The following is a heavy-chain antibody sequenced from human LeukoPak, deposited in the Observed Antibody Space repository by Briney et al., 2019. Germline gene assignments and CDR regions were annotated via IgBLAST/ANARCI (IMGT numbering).Heavy chain of an antibody. D-gene: IGHD5-18*01. CDR2: ISVSGDT. CDR1: GFSFDNYA. Sequence: GGSLRLSCAASGFSFDNYAMSWVRQGPGKGLEWVSAISVSGDTYHADSVKGRFTISRDNSKNTLYLQMNSLRAEDTAVYYCAKRIQSALATGYWGQGTLVTVSS. CDR3: AKRIQSALATGY. V-gene: IGHV3-23*01. J-gene: IGHJ4*02.